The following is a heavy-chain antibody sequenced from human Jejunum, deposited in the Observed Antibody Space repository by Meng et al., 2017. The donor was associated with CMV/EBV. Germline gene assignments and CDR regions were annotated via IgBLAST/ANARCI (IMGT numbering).Heavy chain of an antibody. CDR1: GFSLRTDGVG. J-gene: IGHJ5*02. D-gene: IGHD6-19*01. CDR2: IYWDDDK. Sequence: QITVKESGPPMVKPTQSFRLTCSFSGFSLRTDGVGVGWTRRPPGKALEWLALIYWDDDKHYNPSLATRLAIIKDTSKNQVVLIMTDMDPVDTATYYCAYRRGGGSGWNWFGPWGQGTLVTVSS. V-gene: IGHV2-5*02. CDR3: AYRRGGGSGWNWFGP.